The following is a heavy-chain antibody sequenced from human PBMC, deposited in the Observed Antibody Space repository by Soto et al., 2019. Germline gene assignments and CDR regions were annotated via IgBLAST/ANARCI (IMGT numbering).Heavy chain of an antibody. D-gene: IGHD2-21*01. J-gene: IGHJ5*02. CDR2: ISYTSSTI. Sequence: PGGSLSLSCAASGFTFSTYSMNCVRQAPGKGLEWVSYISYTSSTIYYADSVKGRFTISRDNAKNSLFLQMHSLRDEDTAVYYCARDNGLAGSFDPWGQGTLVTVSS. V-gene: IGHV3-48*02. CDR1: GFTFSTYS. CDR3: ARDNGLAGSFDP.